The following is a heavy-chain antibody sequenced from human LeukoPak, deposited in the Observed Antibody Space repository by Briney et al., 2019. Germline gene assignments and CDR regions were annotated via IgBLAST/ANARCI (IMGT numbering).Heavy chain of an antibody. D-gene: IGHD6-19*01. CDR3: ARAGARWLDRLSSYFDY. CDR1: GGSFGGYY. V-gene: IGHV4-34*01. J-gene: IGHJ4*02. Sequence: SETLSLTCAVYGGSFGGYYWSWIRQPPGKGLEWIGEINHSGSTNYNPSLKSRVTISVDTSKNQFSLKLSSVTAADTAVYYCARAGARWLDRLSSYFDYWGQGTLVTVSS. CDR2: INHSGST.